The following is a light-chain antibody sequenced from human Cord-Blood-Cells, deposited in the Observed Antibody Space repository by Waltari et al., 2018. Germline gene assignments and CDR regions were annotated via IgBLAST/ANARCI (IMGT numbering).Light chain of an antibody. CDR3: KQYGSSPFT. CDR2: RAT. J-gene: IGKJ3*01. V-gene: IGKV3-20*01. CDR1: PSFSSSY. Sequence: EMVSTQSPDTLSLSPGERAPLSCRSSPSFSSSYLAWYQQKPGQDPSLLIYRATSRATGIPDRFSGSGSGTDFTLTISRLEPEEFAVSYCKQYGSSPFTCGPGTIVYS.